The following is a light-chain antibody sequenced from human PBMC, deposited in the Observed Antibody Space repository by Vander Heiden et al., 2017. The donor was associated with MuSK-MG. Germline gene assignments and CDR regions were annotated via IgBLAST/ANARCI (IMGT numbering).Light chain of an antibody. CDR3: AAWDDSLNGVV. J-gene: IGLJ2*01. CDR2: RNN. V-gene: IGLV1-44*01. Sequence: QSVLTQPPSASGTPGQRVTISCSGSSSNIGSNTVNWYQQLPGTAPKLLIYRNNQRPSGVPDRFSGSKSGTSASLAISGLQSEDEADYYWAAWDDSLNGVVFGGGTKLTVL. CDR1: SSNIGSNT.